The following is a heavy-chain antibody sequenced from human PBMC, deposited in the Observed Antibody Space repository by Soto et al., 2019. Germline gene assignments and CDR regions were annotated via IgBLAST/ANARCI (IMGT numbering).Heavy chain of an antibody. Sequence: SVNVSCKASGGTFSSYAISWVRQAPGQGLEWIRGFIPIFGSKDFAQKFQDRVKFTADESLRTAYMELSSLRPEDTAIYYCVTNSMIKILISFFDIGGKGTTVTVSS. CDR2: FIPIFGSK. V-gene: IGHV1-69*13. J-gene: IGHJ3*02. CDR3: VTNSMIKILISFFDI. D-gene: IGHD3-16*01. CDR1: GGTFSSYA.